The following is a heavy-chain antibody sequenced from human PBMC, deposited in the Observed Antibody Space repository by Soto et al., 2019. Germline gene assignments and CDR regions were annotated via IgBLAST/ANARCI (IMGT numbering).Heavy chain of an antibody. D-gene: IGHD3-10*01. V-gene: IGHV4-34*01. Sequence: QVQLQQWGAGLLKPSETLSLTCAVYGGSFSGYYWSWIRQPPGKGLEWIGEINHSGSTNYNPSLKSRVTISVDTSKNQFSLKLSSVTAADTAVYYCARGRLWFGYFDYWGRGTLVTVSS. CDR3: ARGRLWFGYFDY. CDR1: GGSFSGYY. J-gene: IGHJ4*02. CDR2: INHSGST.